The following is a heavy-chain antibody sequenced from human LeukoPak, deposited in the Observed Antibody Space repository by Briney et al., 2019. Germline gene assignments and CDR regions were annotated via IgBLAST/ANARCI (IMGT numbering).Heavy chain of an antibody. J-gene: IGHJ5*02. CDR1: GYNFTGYY. CDR3: ATGLGIAVSGTLVGWFDP. Sequence: GASVKVSCKASGYNFTGYYMHWVRQAPGQGLEWMGWSNPNSGGTNYAQNFQDRVTTTRDTSISTAFMELSRLRSEDTAVYYCATGLGIAVSGTLVGWFDPWGQGTLVTVSS. D-gene: IGHD6-19*01. CDR2: SNPNSGGT. V-gene: IGHV1-2*02.